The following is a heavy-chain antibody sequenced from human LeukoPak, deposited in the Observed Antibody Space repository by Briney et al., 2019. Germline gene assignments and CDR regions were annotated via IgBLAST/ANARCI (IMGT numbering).Heavy chain of an antibody. J-gene: IGHJ4*02. CDR3: ARDQGGVGY. CDR2: ISSFSGTI. D-gene: IGHD3-16*01. V-gene: IGHV3-48*01. Sequence: GGYLRLSCVASGITFSSYSMNWVRQAPGKGLEWVSYISSFSGTINYADSVKGRFTISRDNAKNSLYLQMNSLRAEDTAVYYCARDQGGVGYWGQGTLVTVSS. CDR1: GITFSSYS.